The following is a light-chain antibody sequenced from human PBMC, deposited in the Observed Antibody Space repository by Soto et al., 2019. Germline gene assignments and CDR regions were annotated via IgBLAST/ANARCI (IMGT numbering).Light chain of an antibody. CDR1: QSIGSW. J-gene: IGKJ1*01. CDR2: KAT. CDR3: QQYADYSS. Sequence: DIQMTQSPSTLPASVGARVTVACRASQSIGSWLAWYQQKPGHAPKLLIYKATTLESDVPSRFSGSGSGTEFTLTIASLQPDDFATYYCQQYADYSSFGQGTRVE. V-gene: IGKV1-5*03.